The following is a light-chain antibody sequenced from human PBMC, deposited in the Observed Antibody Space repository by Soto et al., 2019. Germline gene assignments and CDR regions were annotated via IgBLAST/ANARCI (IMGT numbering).Light chain of an antibody. CDR2: GTS. J-gene: IGKJ5*01. CDR3: QQYNNWRT. V-gene: IGKV3-15*01. CDR1: QNISRS. Sequence: IVMTQSPATLSVSPGERATLSCRGGQNISRSLGWHQQKPGQGPILLIDGTSTRAGGVPARFGGGGSGAEFPLTSTSQQSEEFADYCCQQYNNWRTCGQGTRLEIK.